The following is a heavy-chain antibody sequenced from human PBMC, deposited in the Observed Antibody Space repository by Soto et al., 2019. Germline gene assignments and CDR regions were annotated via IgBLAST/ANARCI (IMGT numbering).Heavy chain of an antibody. D-gene: IGHD3-10*01. J-gene: IGHJ4*02. CDR3: VRARGGEYFGEQLS. V-gene: IGHV3-13*04. CDR1: GFTFSLYD. Sequence: GGSLRLSCATSGFTFSLYDMYWVRQSTGKSLEWVSAIGTAADTYYPGSVQGRFIISRDNANSFLYLQMNSLRAGDTAVYYCVRARGGEYFGEQLSWGQGTLVTVSS. CDR2: IGTAADT.